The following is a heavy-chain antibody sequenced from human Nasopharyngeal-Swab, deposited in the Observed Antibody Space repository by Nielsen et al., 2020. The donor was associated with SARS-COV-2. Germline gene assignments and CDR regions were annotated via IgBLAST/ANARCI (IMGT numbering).Heavy chain of an antibody. Sequence: GESLKISCAASGFTFSSYWMSWVRQAPGPGLEWVANIKQDGSEKYYVDSVKGRFTISRDNAKNSLYLQMNSLRAEDTTVYYCARGGWYFDFWGRGTLVTVSS. CDR3: ARGGWYFDF. J-gene: IGHJ2*01. CDR1: GFTFSSYW. V-gene: IGHV3-7*04. CDR2: IKQDGSEK.